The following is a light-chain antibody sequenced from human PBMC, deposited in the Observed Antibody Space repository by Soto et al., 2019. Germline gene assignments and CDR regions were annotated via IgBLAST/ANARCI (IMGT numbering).Light chain of an antibody. V-gene: IGKV3D-15*01. J-gene: IGKJ5*01. CDR3: QEYDGAPPIT. CDR1: QSINTY. CDR2: DAS. Sequence: EIVMPQSPATLSVSPGVRATLSCRASQSINTYLAWYQQKPGQAPRLLIYDASKRATGIPARFSGSGSGTNFTLTISRLEPGDFAVYYCQEYDGAPPITFGLGTRLEI.